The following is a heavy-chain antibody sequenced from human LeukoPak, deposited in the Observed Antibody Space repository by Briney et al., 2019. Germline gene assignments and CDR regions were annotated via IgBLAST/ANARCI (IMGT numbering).Heavy chain of an antibody. Sequence: SETLSLTCTVSGGSISSYYRSWIRQPPGKGLEWIGYVHYTGITNYNPSLKSRLSMSVDTSKNQFSLKLSSVTAADTAVYYCATRGPSAATHDNWGQGTLVTVSS. CDR1: GGSISSYY. CDR3: ATRGPSAATHDN. J-gene: IGHJ4*02. CDR2: VHYTGIT. V-gene: IGHV4-59*01.